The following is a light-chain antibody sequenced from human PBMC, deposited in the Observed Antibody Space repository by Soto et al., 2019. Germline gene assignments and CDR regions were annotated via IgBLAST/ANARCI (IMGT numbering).Light chain of an antibody. V-gene: IGLV2-14*01. CDR2: QVT. Sequence: QSVLTQPASVSGSPGQSITISCTGTSSDVGGYNYVSWYQHRPGKAPQLMIFQVTNRPSGVSNRFSGGKSGNTASLTISGLQAEDEADYYCSSYTSSSTDVVFGGGTKLTVL. J-gene: IGLJ2*01. CDR3: SSYTSSSTDVV. CDR1: SSDVGGYNY.